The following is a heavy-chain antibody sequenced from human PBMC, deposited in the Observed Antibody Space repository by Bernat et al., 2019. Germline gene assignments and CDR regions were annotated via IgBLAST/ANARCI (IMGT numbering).Heavy chain of an antibody. J-gene: IGHJ4*02. V-gene: IGHV3-23*01. CDR1: GFTFSSYA. CDR3: AKGSIVLMVYPLIDY. D-gene: IGHD2-8*01. CDR2: ISGSGGST. Sequence: EVQLLESGGGLVQPGGSLRLSCAASGFTFSSYAMSWVRQAPGKGLEWVSAISGSGGSTYYADSVKGRFTISRDSSKNTLYLQMNSLRAEDTAVYYCAKGSIVLMVYPLIDYWGQGTLVTVSS.